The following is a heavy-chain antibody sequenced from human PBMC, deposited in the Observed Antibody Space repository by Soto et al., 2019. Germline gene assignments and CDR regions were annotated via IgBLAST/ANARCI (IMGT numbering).Heavy chain of an antibody. CDR1: GFTFSSYS. CDR2: ISSTSNFI. D-gene: IGHD2-15*01. J-gene: IGHJ6*02. Sequence: GGSLRLSCAASGFTFSSYSMNWVRQAPGKGLEWVSSISSTSNFIYYSDSVKGRFTISRDNADNSLYLQMSSLGAEDTAVYYCARDLHCSGGACSPRNFYSYYAMDVWGQGTTVTVSS. CDR3: ARDLHCSGGACSPRNFYSYYAMDV. V-gene: IGHV3-21*01.